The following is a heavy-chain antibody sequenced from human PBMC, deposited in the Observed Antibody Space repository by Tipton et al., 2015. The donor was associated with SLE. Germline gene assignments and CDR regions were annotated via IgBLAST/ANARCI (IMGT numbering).Heavy chain of an antibody. D-gene: IGHD1-26*01. V-gene: IGHV4-61*01. CDR3: ARLEWGLDY. CDR1: GASVSSASYY. J-gene: IGHJ4*02. CDR2: IYYSGTT. Sequence: TLSLTCTVSGASVSSASYYWSWIRQPPGKGLEWIGYIYYSGTTNLNPSLKSRVTMTVDMSKNQFSLKLTSVNAADTAVYYCARLEWGLDYWGQGTLVTVSS.